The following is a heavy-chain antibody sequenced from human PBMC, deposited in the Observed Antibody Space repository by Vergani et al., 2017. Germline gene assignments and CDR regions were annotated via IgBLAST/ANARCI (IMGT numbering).Heavy chain of an antibody. V-gene: IGHV4-30-2*01. CDR1: GYSITNGGFS. D-gene: IGHD3-16*02. CDR2: IFPSGNS. Sequence: QLQLQESGSGLVKPSQTLSLTCAVSGYSITNGGFSWNWIRQPPGKGPEWIGYIFPSGNSEYNPSLKNRVYITLDKSKNQFSLWVKSVNAADTAVYFCARASLRALVGYYYYRDVGGKGKTVVVSS. J-gene: IGHJ6*03. CDR3: ARASLRALVGYYYYRDV.